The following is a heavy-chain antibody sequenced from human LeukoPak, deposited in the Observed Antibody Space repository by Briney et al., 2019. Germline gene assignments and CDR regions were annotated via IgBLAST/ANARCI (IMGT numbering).Heavy chain of an antibody. J-gene: IGHJ6*03. Sequence: EASVKVSCKASTYTFTRYGISWVRQAPGQGLEWMGWISGYNGNTNYAQKFLGRVSMTADTATSTAYMELRSLTSDDTAMYYCARGGIQLWSYYYYYMDVWDKGTTVTVSS. V-gene: IGHV1-18*01. CDR1: TYTFTRYG. D-gene: IGHD5-18*01. CDR3: ARGGIQLWSYYYYYMDV. CDR2: ISGYNGNT.